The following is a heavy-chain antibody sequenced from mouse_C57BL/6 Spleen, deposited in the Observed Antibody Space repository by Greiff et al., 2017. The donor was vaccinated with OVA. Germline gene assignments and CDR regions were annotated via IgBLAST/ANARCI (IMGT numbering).Heavy chain of an antibody. D-gene: IGHD1-1*01. V-gene: IGHV5-4*03. CDR2: ISDGGSYT. J-gene: IGHJ3*01. CDR3: ARAAPYYGSSYGFAY. CDR1: GFTFSSYA. Sequence: EVMLVESGGGLVKPGGSLKLSCAASGFTFSSYAMSWVRQTPEKRLEWVATISDGGSYTYYPDNVKGRFTISRDNAKNNLYLQMSHLKSEDTAMYYCARAAPYYGSSYGFAYWGQGTLVTVSA.